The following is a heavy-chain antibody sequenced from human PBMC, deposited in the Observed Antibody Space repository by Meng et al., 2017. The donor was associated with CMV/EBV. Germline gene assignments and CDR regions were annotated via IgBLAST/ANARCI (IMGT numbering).Heavy chain of an antibody. CDR2: INHSGST. CDR1: GGSISSSSYY. Sequence: GSLRLSCTVSGGSISSSSYYWGWIRQPPGKGLEWIGEINHSGSTNYNPSLKSRVTISVGTFKNQFSLKLSSVTAADTAVYYCARGRSGYCSGGSCYSDYWGQGTLVTVSS. V-gene: IGHV4-39*07. CDR3: ARGRSGYCSGGSCYSDY. D-gene: IGHD2-15*01. J-gene: IGHJ4*02.